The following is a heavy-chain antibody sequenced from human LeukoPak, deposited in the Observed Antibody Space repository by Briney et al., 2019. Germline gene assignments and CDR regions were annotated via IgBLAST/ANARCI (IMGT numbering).Heavy chain of an antibody. CDR2: INHSGST. D-gene: IGHD5-12*01. Sequence: PSETLSLTCAVYGGSFSGYYWSWIRQPPGKGLEWIGEINHSGSTNYNPSLKSRVTISVDTSKNQFSLKLSSVTAADTAVYYCARGSEATIRRFAYWGQGTLVTVSS. V-gene: IGHV4-34*01. CDR3: ARGSEATIRRFAY. J-gene: IGHJ4*02. CDR1: GGSFSGYY.